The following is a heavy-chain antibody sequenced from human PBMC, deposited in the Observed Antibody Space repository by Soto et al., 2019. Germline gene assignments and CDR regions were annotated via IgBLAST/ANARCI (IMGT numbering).Heavy chain of an antibody. CDR3: ARLGNYYDGTGAYLVQSDY. V-gene: IGHV5-51*01. CDR1: GYKFPTYW. CDR2: IYPGDSDT. J-gene: IGHJ4*02. Sequence: EVQLLQSRAEVKKPGESLKVSCEGSGYKFPTYWIGWVRQTPGKGLQWLGIIYPGDSDTKYNPSFQGKITISADKSIGKAYLEWTSLKASDSATYFCARLGNYYDGTGAYLVQSDYWGQGTLVTVSS. D-gene: IGHD3-22*01.